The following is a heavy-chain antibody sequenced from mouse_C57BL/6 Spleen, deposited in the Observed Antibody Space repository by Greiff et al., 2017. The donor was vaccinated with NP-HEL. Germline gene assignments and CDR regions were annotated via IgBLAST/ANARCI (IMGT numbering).Heavy chain of an antibody. CDR3: ARFWDERDYFDY. V-gene: IGHV1-50*01. CDR1: GYTFTSYW. J-gene: IGHJ2*01. Sequence: QVQLQQPGAELVKPGASVKLSCKASGYTFTSYWMQWVKQRPGQGLEWIGEIDPSDSYTNYNQKFKGKATLTVDTSSSTAYMQLSSLTSEDSAVYYCARFWDERDYFDYWGQGTTLTVSS. D-gene: IGHD4-1*01. CDR2: IDPSDSYT.